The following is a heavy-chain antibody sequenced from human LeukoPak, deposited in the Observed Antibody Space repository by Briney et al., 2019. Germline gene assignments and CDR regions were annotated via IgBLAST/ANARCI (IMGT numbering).Heavy chain of an antibody. CDR3: ARVGDAYNLPTTFDY. J-gene: IGHJ4*02. CDR1: GFTFNHYA. V-gene: IGHV3-64*02. CDR2: INTNGGST. Sequence: PGGSLRLSCAASGFTFNHYAMYWVRQAPGKGLEYVSSINTNGGSTYYADSVKGRFTISRDNSKNTLYLQMGSLRAEDMAVYYCARVGDAYNLPTTFDYWGQGTLVTVSS. D-gene: IGHD5-24*01.